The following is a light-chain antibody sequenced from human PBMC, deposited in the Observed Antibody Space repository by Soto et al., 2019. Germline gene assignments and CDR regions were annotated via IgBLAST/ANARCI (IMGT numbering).Light chain of an antibody. CDR2: DVN. CDR1: RSDIGAYNF. V-gene: IGLV2-14*03. J-gene: IGLJ2*01. Sequence: QSALTQAASVSGSPGQSITISCTGTRSDIGAYNFVSWYQQHPGEVPKLMLYDVNVRPSGVSNRFSGSKSGNTASLTISGLQAEDEADYYCTSWTTSTTMIFGGGTQLTVL. CDR3: TSWTTSTTMI.